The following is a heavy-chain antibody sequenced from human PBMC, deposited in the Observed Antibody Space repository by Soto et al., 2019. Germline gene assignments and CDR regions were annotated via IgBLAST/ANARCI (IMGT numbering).Heavy chain of an antibody. D-gene: IGHD2-21*01. V-gene: IGHV3-23*01. CDR1: GITFGSRA. Sequence: EVQLLESGGGLVQPGGSLRLSCAAYGITFGSRAMSWVRQAPGEGLEWVSTLTDSGGDAKYADSVRGRLNISRDKSYNTLYRKMSNLRAGDSAVYASARGTKDPYPVIRSFYNWGRGTLVTVSS. J-gene: IGHJ4*02. CDR2: LTDSGGDA. CDR3: ARGTKDPYPVIRSFYN.